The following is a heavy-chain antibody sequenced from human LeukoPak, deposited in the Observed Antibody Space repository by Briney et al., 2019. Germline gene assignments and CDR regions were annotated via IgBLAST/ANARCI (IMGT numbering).Heavy chain of an antibody. Sequence: SETLSLTCAVYGGSFSGYYWSWIRQPPGKGLEWIGEINHGGSTNYNPSLKSRVTISVGTSKNQFSLKLSSVTAADTAVYYCARAVAGQYYFDYWGQGTLVTVSS. J-gene: IGHJ4*02. CDR3: ARAVAGQYYFDY. CDR2: INHGGST. CDR1: GGSFSGYY. D-gene: IGHD6-19*01. V-gene: IGHV4-34*01.